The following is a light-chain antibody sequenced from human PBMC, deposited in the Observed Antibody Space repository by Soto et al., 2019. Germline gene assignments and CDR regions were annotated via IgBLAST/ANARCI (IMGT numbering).Light chain of an antibody. V-gene: IGLV2-14*01. CDR3: SSYTSSSTPYV. J-gene: IGLJ1*01. CDR2: EVS. CDR1: SSDVGGYNY. Sequence: QSALTQPASVSGAPGQSITISCTGNSSDVGGYNYVSWYQQHPSKAPKLMIYEVSNRPSGVSNRFSGSKSGNTASLTISGLPADDEADYYCSSYTSSSTPYVFGTGTKLTVL.